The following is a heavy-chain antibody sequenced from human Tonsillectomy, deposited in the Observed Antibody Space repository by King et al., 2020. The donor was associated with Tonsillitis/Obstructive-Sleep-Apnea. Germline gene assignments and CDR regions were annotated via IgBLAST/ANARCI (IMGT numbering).Heavy chain of an antibody. Sequence: QLQESGPGLVKPSETLSLTCTVSGGSISSSSYYWGWIRQPPGKGLEWIGSIYYSGSTYYNPSLKSRVTISVDTSKNQFSLKLSSVTAADTAVYYCARGSGGSYPPVWFWFDPWGQGTLVTVSS. V-gene: IGHV4-39*01. CDR3: ARGSGGSYPPVWFWFDP. CDR2: IYYSGST. CDR1: GGSISSSSYY. J-gene: IGHJ5*02. D-gene: IGHD1-26*01.